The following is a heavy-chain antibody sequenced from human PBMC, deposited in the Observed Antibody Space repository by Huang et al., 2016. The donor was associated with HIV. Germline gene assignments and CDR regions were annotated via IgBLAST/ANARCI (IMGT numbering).Heavy chain of an antibody. D-gene: IGHD3-22*01. J-gene: IGHJ4*02. CDR1: GFTFSSYW. Sequence: EVQLVESGGGLVQPGGSLRLSCAASGFTFSSYWRHWVRQAPGKGLVWVARIKSEGSSSGYADYVKGRFTISRDNAKNTLYLQMNRLRAEDTAVYYCVRDPRIQSWLNYFDYWGQGTLVSVSS. CDR3: VRDPRIQSWLNYFDY. V-gene: IGHV3-74*01. CDR2: IKSEGSSS.